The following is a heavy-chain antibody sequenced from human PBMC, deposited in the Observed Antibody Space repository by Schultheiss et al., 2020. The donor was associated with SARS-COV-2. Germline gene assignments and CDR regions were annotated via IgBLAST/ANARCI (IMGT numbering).Heavy chain of an antibody. D-gene: IGHD3-16*01. CDR2: INPNSGGT. Sequence: ASVKVSCKASGYTFTSYGISWVRQAPGQGLEWMGWINPNSGGTNYAQKFQGRVTMTRDTSISTAYMELSRLRSDDTAVYYCARGTGGGMDVWGQGTTVTVSS. J-gene: IGHJ6*02. CDR3: ARGTGGGMDV. CDR1: GYTFTSYG. V-gene: IGHV1-2*02.